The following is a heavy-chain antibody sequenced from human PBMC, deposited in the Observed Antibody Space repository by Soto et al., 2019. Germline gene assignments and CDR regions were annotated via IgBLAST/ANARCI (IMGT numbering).Heavy chain of an antibody. CDR3: AREHPSYCSSCDY. CDR1: GFTFSSYG. D-gene: IGHD6-6*01. Sequence: QVQLVESGGGVVQPGRSLRLSCAASGFTFSSYGMHWVRQAPGKGLEWVAVIWADGSSKYYADAVKGRFTISRDNSKNTLYVQMNSLRAEDTVVYYFAREHPSYCSSCDYWGQGTLVNGSS. CDR2: IWADGSSK. V-gene: IGHV3-33*01. J-gene: IGHJ4*02.